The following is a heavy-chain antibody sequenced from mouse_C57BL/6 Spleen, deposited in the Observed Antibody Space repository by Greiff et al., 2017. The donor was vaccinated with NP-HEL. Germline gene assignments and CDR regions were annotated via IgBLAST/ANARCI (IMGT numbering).Heavy chain of an antibody. V-gene: IGHV1-76*01. CDR3: ARKTVYAMDY. Sequence: QVQLQQSGAELVRPGASVKLSCKASGYTFTDYYINWVKQRPGQGLEWIARIYPGSGNTYYNEKFKGKATLTAEKSSSTAYMQLSSLTSEDSAVYFCARKTVYAMDYWGQGTSVTVSS. J-gene: IGHJ4*01. CDR2: IYPGSGNT. D-gene: IGHD1-1*01. CDR1: GYTFTDYY.